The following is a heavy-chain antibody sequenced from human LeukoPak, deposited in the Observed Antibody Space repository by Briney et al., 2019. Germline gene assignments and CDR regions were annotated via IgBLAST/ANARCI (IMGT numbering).Heavy chain of an antibody. D-gene: IGHD6-19*01. CDR3: AREISSGWSFDY. Sequence: GRSLRLSCAASGFTFSSYGMHWVRQAPGKGLEWVAVISYDGSNKYYADSVKGRFTISRDNAKNSLYQQMNSLRAEDTAVYYCAREISSGWSFDYWGQGTLVTVSS. CDR2: ISYDGSNK. J-gene: IGHJ4*02. V-gene: IGHV3-30*03. CDR1: GFTFSSYG.